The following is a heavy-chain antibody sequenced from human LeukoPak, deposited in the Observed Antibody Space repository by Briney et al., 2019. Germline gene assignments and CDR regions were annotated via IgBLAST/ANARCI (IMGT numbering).Heavy chain of an antibody. CDR2: ISAYNGNT. J-gene: IGHJ5*02. Sequence: ASVKVSCKASGYTFASYGISWVRQAPGQGLEWMGWISAYNGNTNYAQKLQGRVTMTTDTSTSTAYMELRSLRSDDTAVYYCARVFSEWSSSTHNWFDPWGQGTLVTVSS. CDR1: GYTFASYG. V-gene: IGHV1-18*01. CDR3: ARVFSEWSSSTHNWFDP. D-gene: IGHD2-2*01.